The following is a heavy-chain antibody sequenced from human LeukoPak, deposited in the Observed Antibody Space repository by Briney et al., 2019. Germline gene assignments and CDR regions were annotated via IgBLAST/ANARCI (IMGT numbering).Heavy chain of an antibody. Sequence: GGSLRLSCAASGFSFGAYSMNWVRQAPGKGLEWVSHIRDSRSIIYYADSVKGRFTISRDNAKNSLYLQMNNLRAEDTAIYYCAREGSITGTEYFDYWGQGILVTVSS. CDR1: GFSFGAYS. J-gene: IGHJ4*02. D-gene: IGHD1-20*01. CDR2: IRDSRSII. CDR3: AREGSITGTEYFDY. V-gene: IGHV3-48*01.